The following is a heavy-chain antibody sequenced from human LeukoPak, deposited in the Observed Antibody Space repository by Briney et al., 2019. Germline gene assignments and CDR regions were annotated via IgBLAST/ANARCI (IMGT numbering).Heavy chain of an antibody. V-gene: IGHV3-21*01. CDR3: ARVRTYYYDSSGYQDY. CDR1: GFTFSSYS. CDR2: ISSSSSYI. Sequence: GGSLRLSCAASGFTFSSYSMNWVRQAPGKGLEWVSSISSSSSYIYYADSVKGRFTISRDNAKNSLYLQMNSLRAKDTAVYYCARVRTYYYDSSGYQDYWGQGTLVTVSS. J-gene: IGHJ4*02. D-gene: IGHD3-22*01.